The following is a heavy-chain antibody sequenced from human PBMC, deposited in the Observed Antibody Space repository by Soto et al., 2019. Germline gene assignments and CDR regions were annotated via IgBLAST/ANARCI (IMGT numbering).Heavy chain of an antibody. J-gene: IGHJ6*02. V-gene: IGHV3-7*05. D-gene: IGHD1-20*01. Sequence: EVQLVESGGGLVQPGGSLRLSCEASGFTFSAYWMGWVRQAPGTGLQWVATIKTDGSEKYYVDSVTGRFTISRDNDKNSLYLQFNTLRAEDTGVYYCARPIRGSPEDIWGQGTTVTVSS. CDR3: ARPIRGSPEDI. CDR2: IKTDGSEK. CDR1: GFTFSAYW.